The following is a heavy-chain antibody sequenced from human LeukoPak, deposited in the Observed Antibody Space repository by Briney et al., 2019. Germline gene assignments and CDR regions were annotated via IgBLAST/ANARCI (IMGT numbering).Heavy chain of an antibody. CDR1: GFTFSSYG. D-gene: IGHD3-10*01. CDR3: ARDPYGSGYYYGMDV. Sequence: PGGSLRLSCAASGFTFSSYGMHWVRQAPGKGLEWVAVIWYDGSNKYYADSVKGRFTISRDNSKNTLYLQMNSLRAEDTAVYYCARDPYGSGYYYGMDVWGQGTTVTVSS. J-gene: IGHJ6*02. V-gene: IGHV3-33*01. CDR2: IWYDGSNK.